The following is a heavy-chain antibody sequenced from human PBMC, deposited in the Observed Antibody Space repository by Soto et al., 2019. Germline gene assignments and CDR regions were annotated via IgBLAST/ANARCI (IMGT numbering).Heavy chain of an antibody. Sequence: QITLKESGPTLVKPTQTLTLTCTFSGFSLSTSEVGVGWIRQPPGKALEWLALIYWDDDKRYSPTLKSRLTITKDTSKNQVVLTMTNMDPVDTATYYCAHRFDWYYFNFWGQGPLVTVSS. CDR3: AHRFDWYYFNF. D-gene: IGHD3-9*01. V-gene: IGHV2-5*02. CDR1: GFSLSTSEVG. CDR2: IYWDDDK. J-gene: IGHJ4*02.